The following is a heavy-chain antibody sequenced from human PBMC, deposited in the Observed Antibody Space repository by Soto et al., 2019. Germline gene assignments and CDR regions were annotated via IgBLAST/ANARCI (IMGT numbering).Heavy chain of an antibody. D-gene: IGHD6-6*01. CDR3: ARAEYSSSPPESYYYGMDV. J-gene: IGHJ6*02. CDR2: IIPIFGTA. CDR1: VGTFSSYA. V-gene: IGHV1-69*13. Sequence: ASVKVSCKASVGTFSSYAISWVRQAPGQGLEWMGGIIPIFGTANYAQKFQGRVTITADESTSTAYMELSSLRSEDTAVYYCARAEYSSSPPESYYYGMDVWGQGTTVTVSS.